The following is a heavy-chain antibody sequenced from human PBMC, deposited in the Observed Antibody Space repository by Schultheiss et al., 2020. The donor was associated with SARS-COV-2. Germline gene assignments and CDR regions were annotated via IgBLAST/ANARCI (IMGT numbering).Heavy chain of an antibody. CDR1: GFTFSSYA. CDR2: ISSSSSTI. J-gene: IGHJ4*02. V-gene: IGHV3-48*01. Sequence: GESLKISCAASGFTFSSYAMSWVRQAPGKGLEWVSYISSSSSTIYYADSVKGRFTISRDNSKNTLYLQMNSLRAEDTAVYYCASSGATPSGYDYPDYWGQGTLVTVSS. CDR3: ASSGATPSGYDYPDY. D-gene: IGHD5-12*01.